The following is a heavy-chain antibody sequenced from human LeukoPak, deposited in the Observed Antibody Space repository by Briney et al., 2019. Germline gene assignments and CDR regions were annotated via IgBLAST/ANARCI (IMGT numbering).Heavy chain of an antibody. D-gene: IGHD3-10*01. CDR1: GFTFSSYA. J-gene: IGHJ4*02. V-gene: IGHV3-23*01. CDR3: AKGAGGSGSYLFDY. CDR2: ISGGGGST. Sequence: PGGSLRLSCAASGFTFSSYAMHWVRQAPGKGLEWVSAISGGGGSTYYADSVKGRFTISRDNSKNTLYLQMNSLRAEDTAVYYCAKGAGGSGSYLFDYWGQGTLVTVSS.